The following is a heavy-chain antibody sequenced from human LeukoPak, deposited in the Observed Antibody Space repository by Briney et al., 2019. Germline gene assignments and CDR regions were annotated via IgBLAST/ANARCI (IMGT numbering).Heavy chain of an antibody. D-gene: IGHD3-10*01. CDR2: ISSSSSSI. V-gene: IGHV3-21*06. CDR1: GFIFSSYS. CDR3: ARDFRITMVRGVIID. J-gene: IGHJ4*02. Sequence: GSLRLSCAASGFIFSSYSMNWVRQVPGKGLEWVSSISSSSSSIYYTDSVKGRFTISRDNAKNLLYLQMNSLRAEDTAVYYCARDFRITMVRGVIIDWGQGTLVTVSS.